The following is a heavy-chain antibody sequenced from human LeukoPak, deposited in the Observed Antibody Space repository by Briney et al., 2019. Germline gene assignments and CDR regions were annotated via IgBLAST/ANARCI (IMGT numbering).Heavy chain of an antibody. CDR2: IIPIFGTA. D-gene: IGHD1-7*01. Sequence: GASVKVSYKASGGTFSSYAISWVRQAPGQGLEWMGGIIPIFGTANYAQKFQGRVTITADESTSTAYMELSSLRSEDTAVYYCARDRLRRNWNYEEGYYYYYMDVWGKGTTVTVSS. CDR1: GGTFSSYA. J-gene: IGHJ6*03. CDR3: ARDRLRRNWNYEEGYYYYYMDV. V-gene: IGHV1-69*13.